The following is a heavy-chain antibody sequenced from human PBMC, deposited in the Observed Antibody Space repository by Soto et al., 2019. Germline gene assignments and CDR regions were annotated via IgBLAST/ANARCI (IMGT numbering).Heavy chain of an antibody. CDR1: SGSINGNYW. CDR3: AKTRAQHYGYHALDI. V-gene: IGHV4-4*02. D-gene: IGHD4-17*01. Sequence: SETLSLTCAVSSGSINGNYWWSWVRQPPGKGLEWIGQIYHTGSINYNLSLSSRVTISVEKSKNQFSLNLRSVTVADTVLYYCAKTRAQHYGYHALDICSQGTMDSLS. J-gene: IGHJ3*02. CDR2: IYHTGSI.